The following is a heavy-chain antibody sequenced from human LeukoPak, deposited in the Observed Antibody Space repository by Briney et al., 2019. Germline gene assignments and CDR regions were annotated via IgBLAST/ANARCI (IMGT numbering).Heavy chain of an antibody. J-gene: IGHJ4*02. CDR2: ISSSSSTI. CDR1: GFTFSNYW. D-gene: IGHD3-22*01. Sequence: GGSLRLSCAASGFTFSNYWMNWVRQAPGKGLEWVSYISSSSSTIYYADSVKGRFTISRDNAKNSLYLQMNSLRAEDTAVYYCARVTRGDYYDSSGDYFDYWGQGTLVTVSS. CDR3: ARVTRGDYYDSSGDYFDY. V-gene: IGHV3-48*01.